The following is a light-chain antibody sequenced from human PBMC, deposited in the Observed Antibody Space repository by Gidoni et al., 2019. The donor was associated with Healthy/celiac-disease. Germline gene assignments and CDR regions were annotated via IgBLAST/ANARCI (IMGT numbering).Light chain of an antibody. CDR1: QSVSSSY. J-gene: IGKJ5*01. CDR2: GAS. V-gene: IGKV3-20*01. Sequence: EIVLTQSPGTLSSSPGERATLSCRASQSVSSSYLAWYQQKPGKAHRLLIYGASSRATGIPDRFSGSGSGTDFTLTISRLEPEDFAVYYCQQYGSSPFAFGQGTRLEIK. CDR3: QQYGSSPFA.